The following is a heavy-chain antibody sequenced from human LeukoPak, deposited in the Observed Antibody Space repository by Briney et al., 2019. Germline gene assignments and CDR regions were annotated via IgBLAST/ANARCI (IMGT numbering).Heavy chain of an antibody. CDR2: IYYSGST. V-gene: IGHV4-39*07. CDR1: GGSVSSSSYY. Sequence: PSETLSLTCTVSGGSVSSSSYYWGWIRQPPGKGLEWIGSIYYSGSTYYNPSLKSRVSISVDTSKNQFSLKLNSLTAADTAVYYCATGGWFGEFRGVYWGQGTLVTVSS. CDR3: ATGGWFGEFRGVY. J-gene: IGHJ4*02. D-gene: IGHD3-10*01.